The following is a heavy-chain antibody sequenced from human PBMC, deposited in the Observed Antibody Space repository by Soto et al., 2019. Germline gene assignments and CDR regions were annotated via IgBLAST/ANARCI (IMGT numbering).Heavy chain of an antibody. V-gene: IGHV4-30-4*01. D-gene: IGHD3-22*01. J-gene: IGHJ4*02. CDR3: ARDRGSDYDSTSGYYYY. Sequence: SETLSLTCTVSGGPISNSDYYWTWIRQPPGKGLEWIGYIYSSGATSYNPSLESRVTISGDTSKNQFSLRLTSVTAADTAVYYCARDRGSDYDSTSGYYYYWGQGTLVTVSS. CDR1: GGPISNSDYY. CDR2: IYSSGAT.